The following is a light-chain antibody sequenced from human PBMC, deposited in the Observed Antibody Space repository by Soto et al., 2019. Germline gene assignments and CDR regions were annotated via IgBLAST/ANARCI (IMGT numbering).Light chain of an antibody. J-gene: IGKJ1*01. V-gene: IGKV2-30*01. Sequence: DAVMTQSPLSLSVTLGQPASISCRSSQGLVYSDGNTYMNWFHQRPGQSPRRLIYKISKRDSGVPDRCSGSGSGTDFTLTISRVEAEDVGVYYCMQGTHWPWTFGQGTKVEVK. CDR3: MQGTHWPWT. CDR2: KIS. CDR1: QGLVYSDGNTY.